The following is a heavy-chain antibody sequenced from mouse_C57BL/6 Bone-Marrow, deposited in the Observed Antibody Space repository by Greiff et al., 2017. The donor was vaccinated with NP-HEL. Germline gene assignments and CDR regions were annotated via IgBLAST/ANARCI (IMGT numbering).Heavy chain of an antibody. CDR1: GYTFTSYW. CDR3: ARSGKGFAY. J-gene: IGHJ3*01. CDR2: IDPSDSYT. D-gene: IGHD3-2*02. V-gene: IGHV1-69*01. Sequence: QVQLKQPGAELVMPGASVKLSCKASGYTFTSYWMHWVTQRPGQGLEWIGEIDPSDSYTNYNQKFKGKSTLTVDKSSSTAYMQLSSLTSEDSAVYYCARSGKGFAYWGQGTLVTVSA.